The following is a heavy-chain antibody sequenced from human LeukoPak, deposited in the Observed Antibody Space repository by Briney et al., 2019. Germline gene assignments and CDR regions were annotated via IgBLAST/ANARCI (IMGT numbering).Heavy chain of an antibody. V-gene: IGHV3-7*01. J-gene: IGHJ5*02. Sequence: PGGSLRLSCAASGFTFSSYWMSWVRQAPGKGLEWVAKIKQDGSEKYYVDSVKGRFTISRDNAKNSLYLQMNSLRAEDTAVYYCASNNWNSWFDPWGQGTLVTVSS. D-gene: IGHD1-7*01. CDR1: GFTFSSYW. CDR2: IKQDGSEK. CDR3: ASNNWNSWFDP.